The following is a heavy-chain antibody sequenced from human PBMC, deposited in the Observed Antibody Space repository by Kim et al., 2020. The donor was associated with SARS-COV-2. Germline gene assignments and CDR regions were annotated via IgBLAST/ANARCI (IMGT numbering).Heavy chain of an antibody. V-gene: IGHV3-30*18. Sequence: GGSLRLSCAASGFTFSTYGMYCVRQAPGKGLEWVALISYDGSDKYSADSVKGRFTISRDNSKNTLYLQMNSLRAEDTAVYYCAKAVLRGVNYYYYGMDVWGQGTTVTVSS. J-gene: IGHJ6*02. CDR3: AKAVLRGVNYYYYGMDV. CDR2: ISYDGSDK. D-gene: IGHD3-10*01. CDR1: GFTFSTYG.